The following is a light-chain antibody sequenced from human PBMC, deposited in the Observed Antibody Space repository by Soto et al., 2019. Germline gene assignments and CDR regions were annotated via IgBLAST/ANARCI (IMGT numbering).Light chain of an antibody. Sequence: AIRMTQSPSSFSASTGDRVTITCRASQGMSSYLAWYQQKPGIAPKLLIYAASTLQSGVPSRFSGSGSGTDFTLTTNCLQSEDFATYYCQQYYSYPYTFGQGTKLEIK. CDR1: QGMSSY. CDR3: QQYYSYPYT. CDR2: AAS. J-gene: IGKJ2*01. V-gene: IGKV1-8*01.